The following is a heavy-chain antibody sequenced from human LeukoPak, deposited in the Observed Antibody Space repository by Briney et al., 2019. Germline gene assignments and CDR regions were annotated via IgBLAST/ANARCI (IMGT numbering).Heavy chain of an antibody. CDR1: GGSFSGYY. CDR3: ARAGRLVAATLWFRYFQH. CDR2: INHSGST. V-gene: IGHV4-34*01. J-gene: IGHJ1*01. Sequence: PSETLSLTCAVYGGSFSGYYWSWIRQPPGKGLEWIGEINHSGSTNYNPSLKSRVTISVDTSKNQFSLKLSSVTAADTAVYYCARAGRLVAATLWFRYFQHWGQGTLVTVSS. D-gene: IGHD2-15*01.